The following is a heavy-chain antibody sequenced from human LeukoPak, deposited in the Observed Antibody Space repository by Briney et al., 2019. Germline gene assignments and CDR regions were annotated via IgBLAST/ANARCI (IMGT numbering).Heavy chain of an antibody. D-gene: IGHD2-21*01. CDR1: GYTFTSYA. CDR2: INAGNGNT. CDR3: ARDFVAEAFDI. J-gene: IGHJ3*02. V-gene: IGHV1-3*01. Sequence: ASVTVSCTASGYTFTSYAMHWVRQAPGQRLEWMGWINAGNGNTKYSQKFQGRVTITRDTSASTAYMELSSLRSEDTAVYYCARDFVAEAFDIWGQGTMVTVSS.